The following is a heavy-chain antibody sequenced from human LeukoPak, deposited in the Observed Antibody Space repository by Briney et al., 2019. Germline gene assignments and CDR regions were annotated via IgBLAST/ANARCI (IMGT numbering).Heavy chain of an antibody. CDR2: ISYDGSNK. D-gene: IGHD4-17*01. V-gene: IGHV3-30-3*01. Sequence: PGGSLRLCCAASGFTFSSYAMHWVRQAPGKGLEWVAVISYDGSNKYYADSVKGRFTISRDNSKNTLYLQINSLRAEDTAVYYCARAQTTVTSWEDVWGQGTTVTVS. CDR1: GFTFSSYA. J-gene: IGHJ6*02. CDR3: ARAQTTVTSWEDV.